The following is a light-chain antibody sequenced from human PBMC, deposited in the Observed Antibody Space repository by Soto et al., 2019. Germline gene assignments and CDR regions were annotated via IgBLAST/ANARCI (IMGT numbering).Light chain of an antibody. CDR3: QQYNPGT. CDR1: QSISRG. CDR2: DGS. Sequence: DIQMTQSPPTLSASVGDRVTITCRASQSISRGLAWHQQKAGEAPKLLIYDGSTLVSGVPSRFSSSGSGTEFTLTISSLQPDDFSTYYCQQYNPGTFGQGTKVEIK. V-gene: IGKV1-5*01. J-gene: IGKJ1*01.